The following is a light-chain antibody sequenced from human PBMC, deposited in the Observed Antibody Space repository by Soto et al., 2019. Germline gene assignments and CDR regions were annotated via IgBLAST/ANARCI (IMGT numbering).Light chain of an antibody. CDR3: CSLTTSHTYV. Sequence: QSALTQPASVSGSPGQSITISCTGTSSDVGSYKFVSWYQQYPGKAPKLMIYEGSKRPSGVSDRFSGSKSGNTASLTISGLQAEDEADYYCCSLTTSHTYVFGSGTKVTVL. J-gene: IGLJ1*01. CDR1: SSDVGSYKF. V-gene: IGLV2-14*02. CDR2: EGS.